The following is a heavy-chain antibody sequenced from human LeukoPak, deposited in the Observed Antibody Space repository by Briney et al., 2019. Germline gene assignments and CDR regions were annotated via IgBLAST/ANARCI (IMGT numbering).Heavy chain of an antibody. D-gene: IGHD6-6*01. J-gene: IGHJ4*02. CDR2: IYPGDSDT. CDR1: GYSFTSYW. Sequence: GESLKISCMGSGYSFTSYWIGWVRQMPGKGLEWRGIIYPGDSDTRYSPSFQGQVTISADNSISTAYLQWSSLKSSDTAMYYCARQSSSSSAFDYWGQGTLVTVSS. V-gene: IGHV5-51*01. CDR3: ARQSSSSSAFDY.